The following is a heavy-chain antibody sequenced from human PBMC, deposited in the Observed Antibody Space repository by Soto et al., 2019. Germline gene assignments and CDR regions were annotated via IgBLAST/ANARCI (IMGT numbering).Heavy chain of an antibody. J-gene: IGHJ6*02. CDR1: GFTFDDYA. V-gene: IGHV3-9*01. Sequence: EVQLVESGGGLVQPGRSLRLSCVASGFTFDDYAMHWVRQTPGKGLEWVSSIDWNGGGTAYADSVKGRFTISRDNARNSLYLQMNSLRPEDTALYYCVKGRGSYFVYFGLDVWGQGTTVTVSS. CDR3: VKGRGSYFVYFGLDV. CDR2: IDWNGGGT. D-gene: IGHD1-26*01.